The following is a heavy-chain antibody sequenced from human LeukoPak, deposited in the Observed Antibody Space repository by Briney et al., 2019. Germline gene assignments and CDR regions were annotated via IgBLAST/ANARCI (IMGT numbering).Heavy chain of an antibody. J-gene: IGHJ4*02. Sequence: GGSLRLSCAASGFTLSSYGVHWVRQAPGKGLEWVAVISYDGSNKYYADSVKGRFTISRDDSKNTLYLQMNSLRPEDRAVYYCAKEYTIYVGGYYFDYWGQGTLVTVSS. CDR1: GFTLSSYG. D-gene: IGHD3-10*02. CDR3: AKEYTIYVGGYYFDY. V-gene: IGHV3-30*18. CDR2: ISYDGSNK.